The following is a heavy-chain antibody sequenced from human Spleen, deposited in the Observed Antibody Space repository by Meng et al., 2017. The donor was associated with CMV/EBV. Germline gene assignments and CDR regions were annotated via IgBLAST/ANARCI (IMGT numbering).Heavy chain of an antibody. V-gene: IGHV4-59*01. Sequence: SETLSLTCTVSGGSISSYYWSWLRQPPGKGLEWIGYIYYSGNTNYNPSLNSRVTISADTSKNQFSLKLTSVTAADTAVYYCARDLWYDRSGRPLAFDFWGQGTMVTVSS. J-gene: IGHJ3*01. CDR1: GGSISSYY. D-gene: IGHD3-22*01. CDR2: IYYSGNT. CDR3: ARDLWYDRSGRPLAFDF.